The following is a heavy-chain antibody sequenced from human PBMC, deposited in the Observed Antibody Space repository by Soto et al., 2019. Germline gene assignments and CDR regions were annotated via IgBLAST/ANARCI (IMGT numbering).Heavy chain of an antibody. D-gene: IGHD3-22*01. CDR2: IYWDDDK. CDR3: AHRPADSSGYLRFDY. CDR1: GFSLSTSGVG. J-gene: IGHJ4*02. V-gene: IGHV2-5*02. Sequence: QITLKESGPPLVKPTQTLTLTCTFSGFSLSTSGVGVGWIRQPPGKALEWLALIYWDDDKRYSPSLKSRLTIXXDXSXXQVVLTMTNMDPVDTATYYCAHRPADSSGYLRFDYWGQGTLVTVSS.